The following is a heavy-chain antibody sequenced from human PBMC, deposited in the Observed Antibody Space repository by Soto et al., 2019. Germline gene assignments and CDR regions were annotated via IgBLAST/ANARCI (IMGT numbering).Heavy chain of an antibody. J-gene: IGHJ6*01. CDR1: GYTFTSYY. CDR3: ASRGCSGGSCYPSGVYYFYYCMVV. D-gene: IGHD2-15*01. Sequence: ASVKVSCKASGYTFTSYYMHWVRQAPGQGLEWMGISNPSGGSTSYAQKFQGRVTMTRDTSTSTVYMELRSLRSEDTAVYYCASRGCSGGSCYPSGVYYFYYCMVVX. CDR2: SNPSGGST. V-gene: IGHV1-46*01.